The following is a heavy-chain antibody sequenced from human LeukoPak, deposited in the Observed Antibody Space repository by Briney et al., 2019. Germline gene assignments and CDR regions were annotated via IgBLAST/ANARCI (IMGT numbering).Heavy chain of an antibody. CDR1: GFTFSSYG. V-gene: IGHV3-30*18. Sequence: GGSLRLSCAASGFTFSSYGMHWVRQAPGKGLEWVAVISYDGSNKYYADSVKGRFTISRDNSKNTLYLQMNSLRAEDTVVYYCAKDLGEIGGLDVWGQGTTVTVSS. J-gene: IGHJ6*02. D-gene: IGHD2-21*01. CDR3: AKDLGEIGGLDV. CDR2: ISYDGSNK.